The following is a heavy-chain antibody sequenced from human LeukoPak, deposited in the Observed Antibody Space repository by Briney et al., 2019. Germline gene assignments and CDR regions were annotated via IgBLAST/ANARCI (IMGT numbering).Heavy chain of an antibody. D-gene: IGHD6-19*01. CDR1: AFTFSSYG. CDR3: ARDRHSGRPLTNWIDP. V-gene: IGHV3-33*01. Sequence: GGSLRLSCAASAFTFSSYGMHWVRQAPGKGLEWVASIWYDGSNEYYADSVKGRFTISRDNSKNTVYLQMNTVRAEDTAVYYCARDRHSGRPLTNWIDPWGQGTLVTVSS. CDR2: IWYDGSNE. J-gene: IGHJ5*02.